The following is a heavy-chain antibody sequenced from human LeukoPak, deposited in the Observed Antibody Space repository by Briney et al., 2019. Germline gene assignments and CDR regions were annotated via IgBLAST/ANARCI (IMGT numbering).Heavy chain of an antibody. V-gene: IGHV4-34*01. CDR3: ARAKIQYFDWLLMPSVFDY. J-gene: IGHJ4*02. D-gene: IGHD3-9*01. CDR1: GGSFSGYY. CDR2: INHSGST. Sequence: GSLRLSCAVYGGSFSGYYWSWIRQPPGKGLEWIGEINHSGSTNYNPSLKSRVTISVDTSKNQFSLKLSSVTAADTAVYYCARAKIQYFDWLLMPSVFDYWGQGTLVTVSS.